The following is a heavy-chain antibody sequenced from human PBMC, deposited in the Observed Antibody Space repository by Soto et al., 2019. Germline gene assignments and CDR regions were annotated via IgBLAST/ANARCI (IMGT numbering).Heavy chain of an antibody. CDR3: TTSMGNYVYYYYYGMDV. V-gene: IGHV3-15*07. CDR1: GFTFSNAW. J-gene: IGHJ6*02. D-gene: IGHD4-4*01. CDR2: IKSKTDGGTT. Sequence: GVSLSFSCAASGFTFSNAWMNWVRQAPGKGLEWVGRIKSKTDGGTTDYAAPVKGRFTISRDDSKNTLYLQMNSLKTEDTAVYYCTTSMGNYVYYYYYGMDVWGQGTTVTGSS.